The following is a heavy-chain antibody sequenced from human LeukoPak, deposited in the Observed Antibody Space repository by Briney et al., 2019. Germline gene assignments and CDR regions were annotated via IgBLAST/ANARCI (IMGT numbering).Heavy chain of an antibody. CDR2: IINVGST. Sequence: SETLSLTCPASVGPISSSSWGWIRQPQGKGLEGIGYIINVGSTNYNPSLKSRVTISVDTSKNQFSLKLSSVTAADTAVYYCARVRYDILTGYDYYYYYGMDVWGKGTTVTVSS. CDR3: ARVRYDILTGYDYYYYYGMDV. CDR1: VGPISSSS. V-gene: IGHV4-59*01. J-gene: IGHJ6*04. D-gene: IGHD3-9*01.